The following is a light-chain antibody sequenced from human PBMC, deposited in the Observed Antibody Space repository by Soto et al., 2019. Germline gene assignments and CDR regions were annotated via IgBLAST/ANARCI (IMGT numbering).Light chain of an antibody. CDR1: QSVGSY. V-gene: IGKV3-11*01. CDR3: QQRSNWLT. CDR2: DAS. J-gene: IGKJ4*01. Sequence: EIVLTQSPATLSLSPGERATLSCRASQSVGSYLAWYQQKPGQAPRLLIYDASTRATGIPARFSGSGSETDFTLTISSLEPEDFAVYYCQQRSNWLTFGGGTKVEIK.